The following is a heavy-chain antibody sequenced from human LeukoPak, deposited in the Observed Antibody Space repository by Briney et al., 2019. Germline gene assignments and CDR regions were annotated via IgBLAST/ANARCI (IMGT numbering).Heavy chain of an antibody. CDR3: ATISSSWNFDY. D-gene: IGHD6-13*01. Sequence: GESLKISCKGSGYSFTSHWIGWVRQMPGKGLEWMGFIYPGDSDTRYSPSFQGQVTISADKSISTAYLQWGSLKASDTAMYYCATISSSWNFDYWGQGTLVTVSS. J-gene: IGHJ4*02. V-gene: IGHV5-51*01. CDR1: GYSFTSHW. CDR2: IYPGDSDT.